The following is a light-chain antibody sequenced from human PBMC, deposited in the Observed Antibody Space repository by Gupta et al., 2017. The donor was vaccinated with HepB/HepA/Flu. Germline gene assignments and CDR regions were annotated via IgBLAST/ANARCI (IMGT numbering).Light chain of an antibody. CDR1: QSVSTN. CDR3: QQYNNWPPLT. CDR2: GAS. V-gene: IGKV3-15*01. Sequence: VMTQSPVTLSVSPGERATLSCRASQSVSTNLAWYQQKRGQAPRLLIYGASTRAAGVSARFSGSGSGTDFTLTISSLQSEDLAVYYCQQYNNWPPLTFGGGTKVHI. J-gene: IGKJ4*01.